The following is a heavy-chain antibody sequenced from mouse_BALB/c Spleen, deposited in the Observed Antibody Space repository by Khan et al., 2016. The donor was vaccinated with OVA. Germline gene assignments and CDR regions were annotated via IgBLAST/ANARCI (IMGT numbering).Heavy chain of an antibody. J-gene: IGHJ3*01. V-gene: IGHV9-1*02. D-gene: IGHD1-1*01. CDR1: GYTFTNYG. Sequence: QIQLVQSGPELKKPGETVKVSCKASGYTFTNYGLNWVMQAPGKALKWMGWINTYTGEPTYADDFKGRFAFSLETSASTAYLQINNLINEDMATYFCARGLNDYGSWFAYWGQGTLVTVSA. CDR2: INTYTGEP. CDR3: ARGLNDYGSWFAY.